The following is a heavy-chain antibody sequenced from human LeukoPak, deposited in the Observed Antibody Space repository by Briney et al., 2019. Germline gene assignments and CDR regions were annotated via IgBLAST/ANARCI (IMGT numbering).Heavy chain of an antibody. V-gene: IGHV1-69*01. CDR1: GGTFSSYA. CDR3: ARDKRASAYTGSLFDY. D-gene: IGHD5-12*01. J-gene: IGHJ4*02. CDR2: IIPIFGTA. Sequence: GASVKVSCKASGGTFSSYAISWVRQAPGQGLEWMGGIIPIFGTANYAQKFQGRVTITADESTSTAYMELSSLRSEDTAVYYCARDKRASAYTGSLFDYWGQGALVTVSS.